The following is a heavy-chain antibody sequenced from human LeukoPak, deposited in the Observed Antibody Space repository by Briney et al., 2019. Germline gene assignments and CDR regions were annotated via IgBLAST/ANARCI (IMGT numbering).Heavy chain of an antibody. Sequence: GGSLRLSCAASGFTFSSYWMHWVRQAPGKGLVWVSRINSDGSSTSYADSVKGRFTISRDNAKNSLYLQMNSLRAEDTAVYYCARVGSWVTFFDYWGQGTLVTVSS. V-gene: IGHV3-74*01. CDR2: INSDGSST. J-gene: IGHJ4*02. D-gene: IGHD6-13*01. CDR3: ARVGSWVTFFDY. CDR1: GFTFSSYW.